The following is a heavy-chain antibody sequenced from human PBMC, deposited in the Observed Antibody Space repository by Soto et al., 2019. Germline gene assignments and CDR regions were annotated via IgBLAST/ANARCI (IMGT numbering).Heavy chain of an antibody. J-gene: IGHJ3*02. Sequence: GASVKVSCKASGYTFTSYYMHWVRQAPGQGLEWMGIINASSGSTSYAQKFQGRVTMTRDTSTSTAYMELRSLRSDDTAVYYCARYPLGSAARPAFDIWGQGTMVTVSS. CDR1: GYTFTSYY. CDR3: ARYPLGSAARPAFDI. D-gene: IGHD6-6*01. V-gene: IGHV1-46*01. CDR2: INASSGST.